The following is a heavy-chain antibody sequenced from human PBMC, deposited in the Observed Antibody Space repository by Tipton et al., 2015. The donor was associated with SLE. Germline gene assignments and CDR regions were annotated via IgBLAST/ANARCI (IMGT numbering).Heavy chain of an antibody. J-gene: IGHJ4*02. CDR3: ARDRLDYYGSGTYLPDY. D-gene: IGHD3-10*01. V-gene: IGHV3-30-3*01. Sequence: SLRLSCAASGFTFSSYAMHWVRQAPGKGLEWVAVISYDGRTKYYADSVKGRFTISRDNSKNTLYLQVNSLRAEDTAVYYCARDRLDYYGSGTYLPDYWGQGTLVTVSS. CDR2: ISYDGRTK. CDR1: GFTFSSYA.